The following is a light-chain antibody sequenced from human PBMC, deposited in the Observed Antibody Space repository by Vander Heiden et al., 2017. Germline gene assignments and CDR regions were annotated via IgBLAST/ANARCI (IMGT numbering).Light chain of an antibody. CDR2: STR. J-gene: IGLJ1*01. CDR3: LLCYGTAYV. V-gene: IGLV7-43*01. CDR1: AEAVTSGYY. Sequence: QTVVTQEPSLPVSPGGTVTLTCASSAEAVTSGYYPNWCQQKPGQAPRALIYSTRNKQSWTPARFSGSLLGGKAALTLSGVQPEDEAEYYCLLCYGTAYVFGTGTKVTVL.